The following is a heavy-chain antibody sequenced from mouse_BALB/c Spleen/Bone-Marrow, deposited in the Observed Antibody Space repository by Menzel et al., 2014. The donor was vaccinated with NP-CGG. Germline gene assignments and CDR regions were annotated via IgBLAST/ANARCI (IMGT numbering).Heavy chain of an antibody. J-gene: IGHJ4*01. V-gene: IGHV5-17*02. D-gene: IGHD2-1*01. CDR2: IISGSSTI. Sequence: EVKLMESGGGLVQPGGSRKLSCAVFGFTFSSFGMHWVRQAPEKGLEWVAYIISGSSTIYYADTVKGRFTISRDNTKNTLFLQITSLRSHDTAMYCCARCRGGYGNIKRGYAIDYWGQGTSVTVSS. CDR3: ARCRGGYGNIKRGYAIDY. CDR1: GFTFSSFG.